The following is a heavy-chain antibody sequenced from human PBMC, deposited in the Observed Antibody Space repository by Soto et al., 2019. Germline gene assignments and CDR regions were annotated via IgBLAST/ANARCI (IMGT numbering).Heavy chain of an antibody. CDR1: RFTFTNYA. CDR3: TKDSRGGAGSGGSHDY. CDR2: ISGSGGST. J-gene: IGHJ4*01. V-gene: IGHV3-23*01. Sequence: EVQLLESGGGLVQPGGSLRLSCAASRFTFTNYAMSWVRQAPGKGLEWLSAISGSGGSTNYADYVKGRFTISRDNSKNTLYLQMNSLRVEDTALYYCTKDSRGGAGSGGSHDYWGPGNLVPVSS. D-gene: IGHD6-19*01.